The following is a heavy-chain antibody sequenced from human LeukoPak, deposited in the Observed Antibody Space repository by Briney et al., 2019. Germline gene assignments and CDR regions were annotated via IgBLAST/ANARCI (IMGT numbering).Heavy chain of an antibody. Sequence: GGSLRLSCAASGFTFSSYAMHWVRQAPGKGLEWVSGINWNSASTGYADSVKGRFTISRDNVMNSLYLQMNSLRPEDTALYYCVKDRRNPYRPEGPFDPWGQGTQVTVSS. D-gene: IGHD1-14*01. CDR3: VKDRRNPYRPEGPFDP. CDR2: INWNSAST. CDR1: GFTFSSYA. V-gene: IGHV3-9*01. J-gene: IGHJ5*02.